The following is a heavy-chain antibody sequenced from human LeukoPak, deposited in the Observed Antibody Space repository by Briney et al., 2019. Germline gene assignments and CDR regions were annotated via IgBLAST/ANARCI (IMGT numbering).Heavy chain of an antibody. J-gene: IGHJ4*02. CDR1: GGSFSGYY. CDR3: AYSGSYYLVFDY. D-gene: IGHD1-26*01. V-gene: IGHV4-34*01. CDR2: INHSGST. Sequence: PSETLSLTCAVYGGSFSGYYWSWIRQSPGKGLEWIGEINHSGSTNYNPSLKSRVAISVDTSKNQFSLKLSSVTAADTAVYYCAYSGSYYLVFDYWGQGTLVTVSS.